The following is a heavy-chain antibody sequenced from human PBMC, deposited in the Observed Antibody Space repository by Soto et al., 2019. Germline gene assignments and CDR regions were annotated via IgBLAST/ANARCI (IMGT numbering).Heavy chain of an antibody. CDR2: IYWDDDK. J-gene: IGHJ4*02. CDR3: AHSVVAGLGYYFDY. CDR1: GFSLSSTRVA. D-gene: IGHD6-19*01. Sequence: QITLKESGPTLVKPTQTLTLTCTFSGFSLSSTRVAVGWIRQPPGKALEWLALIYWDDDKRYSPFLNSRLTITKDYDKNQVVLTMTYMDPVDTATYYCAHSVVAGLGYYFDYWGQGTLVTVSS. V-gene: IGHV2-5*02.